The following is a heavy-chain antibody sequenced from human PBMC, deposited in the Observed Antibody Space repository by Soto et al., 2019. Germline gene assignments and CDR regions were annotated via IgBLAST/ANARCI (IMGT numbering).Heavy chain of an antibody. CDR3: ARFFYGSGEFDY. V-gene: IGHV4-59*08. Sequence: SETLSLTCTVSGGSISSYYWSWIRQPPGKGLEWIGYIYYSGSTNYNPSLKSRVTISVDTSKNQFSLKLSSVTAADTAVYYCARFFYGSGEFDYWGQGTLVTVSS. CDR1: GGSISSYY. CDR2: IYYSGST. D-gene: IGHD3-10*01. J-gene: IGHJ4*02.